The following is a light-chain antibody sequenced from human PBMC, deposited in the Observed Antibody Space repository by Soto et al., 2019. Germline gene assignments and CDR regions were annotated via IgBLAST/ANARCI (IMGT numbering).Light chain of an antibody. J-gene: IGKJ5*01. Sequence: DIQMTQSPSSLSSSVGDTITITFRASQDISNYLAWYQQKPGKVPKLLIYSASTLQSGVPSRFSGSGSGTDFTLTISSLQPEDVATYFCQKYNSALTFGQGTRLEIK. CDR3: QKYNSALT. CDR1: QDISNY. CDR2: SAS. V-gene: IGKV1-27*01.